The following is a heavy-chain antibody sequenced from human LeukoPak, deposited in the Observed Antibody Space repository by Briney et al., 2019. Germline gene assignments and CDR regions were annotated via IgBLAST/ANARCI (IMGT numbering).Heavy chain of an antibody. CDR2: IYHSGST. Sequence: SETLSLTCTVSGYSIGSGYYWGWIRQPPGKGLEWIGSIYHSGSTYYNPSLKSRVTISVDTSKNQFSLKLSSVTAADTAVYYCARDRVVGATRGVFDYWGQGTLVTVSS. J-gene: IGHJ4*02. D-gene: IGHD1-26*01. CDR3: ARDRVVGATRGVFDY. CDR1: GYSIGSGYY. V-gene: IGHV4-38-2*02.